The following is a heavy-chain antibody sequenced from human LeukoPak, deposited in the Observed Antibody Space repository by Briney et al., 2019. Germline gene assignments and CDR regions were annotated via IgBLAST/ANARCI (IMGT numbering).Heavy chain of an antibody. V-gene: IGHV4-59*01. CDR1: GGSISSYY. Sequence: SETLSLTCTVSGGSISSYYWSWIRQPPGKGLEWIGYIYYSGSTNYNPSLKSRVTISVDTSKNQFSLKLSSVTAADTAVYYCARDRNYYDSSDEYYFDYWGQGTLVTVSP. CDR2: IYYSGST. J-gene: IGHJ4*02. CDR3: ARDRNYYDSSDEYYFDY. D-gene: IGHD3-22*01.